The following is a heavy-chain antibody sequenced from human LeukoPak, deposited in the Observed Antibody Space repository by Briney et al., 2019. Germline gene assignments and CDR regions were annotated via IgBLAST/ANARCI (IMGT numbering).Heavy chain of an antibody. V-gene: IGHV4-39*01. CDR1: GGSISSSSYY. CDR3: ARHDFREMVRGVIKKYNWFDP. CDR2: IYHSGST. Sequence: SETLSLTCTVSGGSISSSSYYWGWIRQPPGKGLEWIGSIYHSGSTYYNPSLKSRVTIAVETSKNQFSLKLSSVTAADTAVYYCARHDFREMVRGVIKKYNWFDPWGQGTLVTVSS. D-gene: IGHD3-10*01. J-gene: IGHJ5*02.